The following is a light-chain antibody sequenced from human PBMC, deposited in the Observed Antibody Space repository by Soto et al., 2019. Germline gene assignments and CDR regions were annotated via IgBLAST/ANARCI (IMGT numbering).Light chain of an antibody. CDR3: QQSYSTPVT. V-gene: IGKV1-39*01. CDR1: QSISSY. Sequence: DIQMTQSPSSLSASVGDRVTITCRASQSISSYLNWYQQKPGKATKLLIYAASSLQSGVPSRFSGSRSGTDITLTISSLQPEDFATYYFQQSYSTPVTFGGGTKVEIK. J-gene: IGKJ4*01. CDR2: AAS.